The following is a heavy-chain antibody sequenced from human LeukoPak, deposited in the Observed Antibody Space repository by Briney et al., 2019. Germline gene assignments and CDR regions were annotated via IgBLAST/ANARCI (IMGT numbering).Heavy chain of an antibody. CDR2: SIPIFGTA. J-gene: IGHJ4*02. D-gene: IGHD1-26*01. CDR1: GGIYSSYA. V-gene: IGHV1-69*05. Sequence: SVKVSCKASGGIYSSYAISWLRQAPGQGLEWMGGSIPIFGTADYAQKFQGRVTITTDESTSTAYMELSSLRSEDTAVYYCARGAIVGATHFDYWGQGTLVTVSS. CDR3: ARGAIVGATHFDY.